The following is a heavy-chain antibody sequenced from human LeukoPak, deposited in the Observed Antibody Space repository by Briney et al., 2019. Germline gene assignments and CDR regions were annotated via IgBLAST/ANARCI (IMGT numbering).Heavy chain of an antibody. Sequence: GASVKVSCKASGYTFTDYFMHWVRQAPGQGLEWMGWISPEGGDTHYAQRFQGRVTITRDTSISTAYMELTSLSSDDTAFYYCARNYGHNPKYLDFWGQGTLVTVSS. V-gene: IGHV1-2*02. CDR1: GYTFTDYF. CDR3: ARNYGHNPKYLDF. CDR2: ISPEGGDT. J-gene: IGHJ4*02. D-gene: IGHD4-17*01.